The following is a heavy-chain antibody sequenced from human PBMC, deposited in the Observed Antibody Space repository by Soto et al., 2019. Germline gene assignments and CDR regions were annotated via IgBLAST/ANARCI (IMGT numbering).Heavy chain of an antibody. J-gene: IGHJ5*02. D-gene: IGHD3-10*01. V-gene: IGHV2-5*01. CDR1: GFSLSTSGVG. Sequence: TCPTLVNPTQTVTLTCTFSGFSLSTSGVGVGWIRQPPGKALEWLALIYWNDDKRYSPSLKSRLTITKDTSKNQVVLTMTNMDPVDTATYYCAHTPLWFEPVSGFDPWGQGTLVTISS. CDR2: IYWNDDK. CDR3: AHTPLWFEPVSGFDP.